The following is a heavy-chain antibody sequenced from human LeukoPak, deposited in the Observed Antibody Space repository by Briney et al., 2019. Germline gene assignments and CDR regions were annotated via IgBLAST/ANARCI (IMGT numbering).Heavy chain of an antibody. CDR3: ASWRSSSWFNY. D-gene: IGHD6-13*01. J-gene: IGHJ4*02. CDR1: GYTFTVYY. CDR2: INPNSGGT. V-gene: IGHV1-2*02. Sequence: ASVTVSCTASGYTFTVYYMHWVRQAPGQGLEWMGWINPNSGGTNYAQKFQGRVTMTRDTSISTAYMELRRLRSDDTAVYYCASWRSSSWFNYWGQGTLVTVSS.